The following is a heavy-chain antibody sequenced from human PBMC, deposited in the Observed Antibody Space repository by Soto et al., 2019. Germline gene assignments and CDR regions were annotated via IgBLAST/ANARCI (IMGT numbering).Heavy chain of an antibody. V-gene: IGHV3-33*01. CDR1: GFTFSSYG. D-gene: IGHD3-9*01. CDR2: IWYDGSNK. CDR3: AREKSHYDILTGYSLDY. J-gene: IGHJ4*02. Sequence: QVQLVESGGGVVQPGRSMRLSCAASGFTFSSYGMHWVRQAPGKGLEWVAVIWYDGSNKYYADSVKGRFTISRDNSKNTLYLQMNSLRAEDTAVYYCAREKSHYDILTGYSLDYWGQGTLVTVSS.